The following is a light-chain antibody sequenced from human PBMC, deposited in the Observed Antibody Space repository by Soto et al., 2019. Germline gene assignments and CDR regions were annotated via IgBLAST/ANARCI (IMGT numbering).Light chain of an antibody. V-gene: IGLV1-51*01. CDR2: DNN. CDR3: GAWDSSLSVVL. CDR1: KNDIGVYDF. Sequence: QSALTQPPSASGSPGQSVTISCTGTKNDIGVYDFVSWYQHHPGKAPRLIIYDNNKRPSGIPDRFSGSKSGTSATLGITGLQTGDEADYYCGAWDSSLSVVLFGGGTKLTVL. J-gene: IGLJ2*01.